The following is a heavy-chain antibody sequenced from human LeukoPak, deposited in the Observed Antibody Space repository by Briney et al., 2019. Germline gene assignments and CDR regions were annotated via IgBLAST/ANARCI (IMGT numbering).Heavy chain of an antibody. CDR2: IYHSGST. CDR1: GGSISSGGYS. V-gene: IGHV4-30-2*01. D-gene: IGHD6-19*01. CDR3: ASHDSSGWYGRWFDP. J-gene: IGHJ5*02. Sequence: SETLSLTCAVSGGSISSGGYSWSWIRQPPGKGLECIGYIYHSGSTYYNPSLKSRVTISVDRSKNQFSLKLSSVTAADTAVYYCASHDSSGWYGRWFDPWGQGTLVTVSS.